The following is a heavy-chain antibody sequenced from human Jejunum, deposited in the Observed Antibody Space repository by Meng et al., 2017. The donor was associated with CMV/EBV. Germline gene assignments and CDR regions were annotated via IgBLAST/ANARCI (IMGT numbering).Heavy chain of an antibody. CDR3: ARESGSYYWFDH. D-gene: IGHD1-26*01. CDR2: IYTSGST. V-gene: IGHV4-4*07. CDR1: AGPISGYY. Sequence: KELGQELVNLSETLSITCFVSAGPISGYYWSWIRQPAGKGLEWIGRIYTSGSTHYNPSLKSRLTMSVDLAKNQISLKLSSVTAADTAVYYCARESGSYYWFDHWGQGTLVTVSS. J-gene: IGHJ5*02.